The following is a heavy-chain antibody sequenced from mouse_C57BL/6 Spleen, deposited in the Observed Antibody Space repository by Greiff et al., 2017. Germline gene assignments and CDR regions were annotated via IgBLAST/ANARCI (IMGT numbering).Heavy chain of an antibody. Sequence: VQLQQPGAELVKPGASVKLSCKASGYTFTSYWMHWVKQRPGQGLEWIGMIHPNSGSTNYNEKFKSKATLTVDKSSSTAYMQLSSLTSEDSAVYYCARSGEFITTVVLDYWGQGTTLTVSS. D-gene: IGHD1-1*01. CDR2: IHPNSGST. CDR3: ARSGEFITTVVLDY. V-gene: IGHV1-64*01. CDR1: GYTFTSYW. J-gene: IGHJ2*01.